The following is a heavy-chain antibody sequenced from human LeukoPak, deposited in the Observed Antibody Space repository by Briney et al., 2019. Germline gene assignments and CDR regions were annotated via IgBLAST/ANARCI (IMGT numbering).Heavy chain of an antibody. CDR3: ARGSWHTIGNGYYFDY. D-gene: IGHD2-8*01. J-gene: IGHJ4*02. V-gene: IGHV4-30-4*01. CDR1: GGSISSGDYY. CDR2: IYYSGST. Sequence: SETLSLTCTVSGGSISSGDYYWSWIRQPPGKGLEWIGYIYYSGSTYYNPSLKSRVTISVDTSKNQFSLKLSSVTAADTAVYYCARGSWHTIGNGYYFDYWGQGTLVTVSS.